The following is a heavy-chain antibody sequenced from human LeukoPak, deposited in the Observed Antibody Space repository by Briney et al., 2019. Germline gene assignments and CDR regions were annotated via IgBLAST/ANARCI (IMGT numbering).Heavy chain of an antibody. J-gene: IGHJ5*01. CDR1: GYTFTGYY. CDR3: AIWPLLRYFDWLSRGGFDS. V-gene: IGHV1-2*02. CDR2: INPNSGGT. Sequence: ASVKASCKASGYTFTGYYMHWVRQAPGQGLEWMGWINPNSGGTNYAQKFQGRVTMTRDTSISTAYMELSSLRSEDTAVYYCAIWPLLRYFDWLSRGGFDSWGQGTLVTVSS. D-gene: IGHD3-9*01.